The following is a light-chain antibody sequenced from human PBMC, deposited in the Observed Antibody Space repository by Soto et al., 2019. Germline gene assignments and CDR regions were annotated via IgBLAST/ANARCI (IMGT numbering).Light chain of an antibody. J-gene: IGLJ2*01. CDR3: SSFAGTNGLV. CDR1: SSDVGGYNY. CDR2: EVS. Sequence: QSALTQPPSASGSPGQSVTISCTGTSSDVGGYNYVSWYQQHPGKAPKVLIYEVSKRPSGVPDRFSGSKSGNTASLTVSGLQAEDEADYYCSSFAGTNGLVFGGGTKVTVL. V-gene: IGLV2-8*01.